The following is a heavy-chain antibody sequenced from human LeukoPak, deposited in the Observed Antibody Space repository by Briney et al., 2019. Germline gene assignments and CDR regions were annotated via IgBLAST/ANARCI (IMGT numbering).Heavy chain of an antibody. V-gene: IGHV3-74*01. CDR1: GFTFSSYW. D-gene: IGHD3-22*01. J-gene: IGHJ4*02. Sequence: GWSLTLSCAATGFTFSSYWMHWVRQAAGKGLAGVSRINSEGWSISYADFVKGRFTISSDNAKDPLYLQVNSLRAGDTAVYYCARDLGGYQAYWGQGTLVTVSS. CDR2: INSEGWSI. CDR3: ARDLGGYQAY.